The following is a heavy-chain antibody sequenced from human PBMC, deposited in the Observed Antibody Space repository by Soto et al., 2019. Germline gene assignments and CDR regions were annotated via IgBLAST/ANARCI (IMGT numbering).Heavy chain of an antibody. V-gene: IGHV3-64*01. CDR1: GFTFSSYA. CDR2: ISSNGGST. J-gene: IGHJ3*02. D-gene: IGHD4-17*01. CDR3: ARDQGYGDYEYAFDI. Sequence: GGSLRLSCAASGFTFSSYAMHWVRQAPGKGLEYVSAISSNGGSTYYANSVKGRFTISRDNSKNTLYLQMGSLRAEDMAVYYCARDQGYGDYEYAFDIWGQGTMVTVSS.